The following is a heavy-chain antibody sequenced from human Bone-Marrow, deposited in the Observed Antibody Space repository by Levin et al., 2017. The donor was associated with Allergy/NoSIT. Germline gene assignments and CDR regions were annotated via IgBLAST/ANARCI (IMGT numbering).Heavy chain of an antibody. CDR2: IFPSDSDT. V-gene: IGHV5-51*01. J-gene: IGHJ4*02. CDR1: GYSFTSYW. CDR3: ARRDSDGSDSFDY. Sequence: KVSCQASGYSFTSYWFGWVRQRPGKGLEWMGLIFPSDSDTRVSPSFQGQIIMSVDKSINTAYLQVSSLKASDSAMYYCARRDSDGSDSFDYWGQGTLVTVSS. D-gene: IGHD2-15*01.